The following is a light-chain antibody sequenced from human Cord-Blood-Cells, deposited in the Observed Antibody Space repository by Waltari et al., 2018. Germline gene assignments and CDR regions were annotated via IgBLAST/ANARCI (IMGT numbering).Light chain of an antibody. CDR2: GAS. CDR1: QSVSSSY. CDR3: QQYGSSPPT. J-gene: IGKJ3*01. Sequence: EIVLTQSPGTLSLSPGERATLSFRASQSVSSSYLAWYQQKPGQAPRLLIYGASSRATGIPDRFSGSGSGTDFTLTISRVEPEDFAVYYCQQYGSSPPTFGPGTKVDIK. V-gene: IGKV3-20*01.